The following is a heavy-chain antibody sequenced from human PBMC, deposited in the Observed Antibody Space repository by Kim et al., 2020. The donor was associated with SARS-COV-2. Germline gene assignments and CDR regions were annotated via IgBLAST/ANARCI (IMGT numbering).Heavy chain of an antibody. CDR2: IKSKTDGGTT. J-gene: IGHJ4*02. CDR3: TTVTRGYSYRASETFDY. Sequence: GGSLRLSCAASGFTFSNAWMSWVRQAPGKGLEWVGRIKSKTDGGTTDYAAPVKGRFTISRDDSKNTLYLQMNSLKTEDTAVYYCTTVTRGYSYRASETFDYWGQGTLVTVSS. D-gene: IGHD5-18*01. V-gene: IGHV3-15*01. CDR1: GFTFSNAW.